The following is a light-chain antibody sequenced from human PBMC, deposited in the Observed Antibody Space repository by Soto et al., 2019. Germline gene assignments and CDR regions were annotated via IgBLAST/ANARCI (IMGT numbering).Light chain of an antibody. CDR2: DAS. J-gene: IGKJ1*01. CDR3: QQYNSYWT. Sequence: DIHMTQSPSTLSASVGYRFTITCGASQSISSWLAWYQQKPGKAPKLLIYDASSLESGVPSRFSGSGSGTEFTLTISSLQPDDSATYYCQQYNSYWTFGQGTKVDIK. V-gene: IGKV1-5*01. CDR1: QSISSW.